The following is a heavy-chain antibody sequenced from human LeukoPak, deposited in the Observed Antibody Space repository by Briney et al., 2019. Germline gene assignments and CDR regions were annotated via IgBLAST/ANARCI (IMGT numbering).Heavy chain of an antibody. CDR3: ARRAGAYSHPYDY. CDR2: IYSDNT. Sequence: GGSLRLSCAASGFTFSSYAMNWVRQAPGKGLEWVSFIYSDNTHYSDSVKGRFTISRDNSKNTLYLQMNSLRAEDTAVYYCARRAGAYSHPYDYWGQGTLVTVSS. V-gene: IGHV3-53*01. D-gene: IGHD4/OR15-4a*01. J-gene: IGHJ4*02. CDR1: GFTFSSYA.